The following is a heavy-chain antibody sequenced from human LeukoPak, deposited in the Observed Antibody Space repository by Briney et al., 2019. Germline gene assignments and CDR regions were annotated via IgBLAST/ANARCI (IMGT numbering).Heavy chain of an antibody. CDR3: TSTLLGYCTNGACYTFY. Sequence: PGGSLRLSCATSGFPFINSAMHWVRQAPGKGLEWVGRIRSKANSYATAYAASVKGRFTISRDDSKNTAYLQMNSLKTEDTAVYYCTSTLLGYCTNGACYTFYWGQGTLVTVSS. V-gene: IGHV3-73*01. D-gene: IGHD2-8*01. J-gene: IGHJ4*02. CDR1: GFPFINSA. CDR2: IRSKANSYAT.